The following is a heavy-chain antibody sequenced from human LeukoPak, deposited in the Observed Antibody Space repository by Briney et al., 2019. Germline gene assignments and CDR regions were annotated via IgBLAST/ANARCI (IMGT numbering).Heavy chain of an antibody. CDR2: VYYSGYT. V-gene: IGHV4-39*01. Sequence: SETLSLTCTVSGASISSSSRYYWGWIRQPPGKGLEWIGSVYYSGYTYYNPSLKSRVTISLDMSKNQFSLKLSSVTTADTAIYYCARAPPGIAAAGRLDYYYYMDVWGKGTTVTVSS. CDR1: GASISSSSRYY. J-gene: IGHJ6*03. D-gene: IGHD6-13*01. CDR3: ARAPPGIAAAGRLDYYYYMDV.